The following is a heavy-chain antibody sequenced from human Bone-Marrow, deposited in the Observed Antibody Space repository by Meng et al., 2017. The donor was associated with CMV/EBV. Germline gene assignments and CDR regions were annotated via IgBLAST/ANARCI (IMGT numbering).Heavy chain of an antibody. CDR1: GGSISSYY. V-gene: IGHV4-4*07. J-gene: IGHJ4*02. D-gene: IGHD2-21*02. Sequence: PESGPGLGQPSETLSLTCTVSGGSISSYYWSWIRQPAGKGLEWIGRIYTSGSTNYNPSLKSRVTMSVDTSKNQFSLKLSSVTAADTAVYYCARGDLAPLDETYYFDYWGQGTLVTVSS. CDR2: IYTSGST. CDR3: ARGDLAPLDETYYFDY.